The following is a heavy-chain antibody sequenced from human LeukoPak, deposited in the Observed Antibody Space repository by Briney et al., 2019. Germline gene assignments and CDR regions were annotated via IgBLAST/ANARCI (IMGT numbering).Heavy chain of an antibody. J-gene: IGHJ4*02. V-gene: IGHV4-59*01. CDR2: ISYSGST. CDR1: DGSISTYY. D-gene: IGHD6-13*01. Sequence: SETLSLTCTVSDGSISTYYWSWIRQPPGKGLEWIGYISYSGSTSYNPSLRSRVTISVDTSKSQLSLKLNSVTAADTAVYFCARAAAGTSLRFDCWGQGTLVTVSS. CDR3: ARAAAGTSLRFDC.